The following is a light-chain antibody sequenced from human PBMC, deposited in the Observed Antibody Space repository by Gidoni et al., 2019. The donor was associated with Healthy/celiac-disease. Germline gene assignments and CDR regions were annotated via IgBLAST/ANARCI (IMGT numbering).Light chain of an antibody. CDR2: GNN. V-gene: IGLV1-40*01. Sequence: QSVLTQPPSVSGAPGHTVTISCTGTSSNIGAGYDVHWYHQLPGTAPRLLIYGNNNRPSGVPDRFSGSKSGTSASLAITGLQAEDEADYYCQSYDTSLSGSRVFGGGTKLTVL. CDR1: SSNIGAGYD. CDR3: QSYDTSLSGSRV. J-gene: IGLJ3*02.